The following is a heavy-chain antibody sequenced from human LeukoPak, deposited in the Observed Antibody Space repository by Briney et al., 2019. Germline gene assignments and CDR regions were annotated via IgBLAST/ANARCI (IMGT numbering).Heavy chain of an antibody. V-gene: IGHV4-34*01. J-gene: IGHJ5*02. D-gene: IGHD6-19*01. Sequence: PSETLSLTCAVYGGSFSGYYWSWIRQPPGKGLEWIGEINHSGSPNYNPSLKSRVTISVDTSKNQFSLKLSSVTAADTAVYYCARGIAVAGPVNWFDPWGQGTLVTVSS. CDR1: GGSFSGYY. CDR2: INHSGSP. CDR3: ARGIAVAGPVNWFDP.